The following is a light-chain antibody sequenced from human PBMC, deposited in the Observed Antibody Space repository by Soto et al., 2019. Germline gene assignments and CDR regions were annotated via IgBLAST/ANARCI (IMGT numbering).Light chain of an antibody. V-gene: IGKV3-15*01. CDR2: GAS. CDR1: QSVSSN. J-gene: IGKJ1*01. CDR3: QQYNKWPG. Sequence: EIVMTQSPATLSVSPGQRATLSCMASQSVSSNLAWYQQKPGQAPMLLIYGASTRATGIPARFSGSGCGTDLTLTVSRLQSEDFEGYYCQQYNKWPGVGEGNKVEIK.